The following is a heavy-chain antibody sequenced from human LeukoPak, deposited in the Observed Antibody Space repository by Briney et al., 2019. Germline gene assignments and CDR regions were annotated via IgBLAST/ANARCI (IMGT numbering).Heavy chain of an antibody. CDR1: GFTFSSYG. V-gene: IGHV3-30*03. Sequence: GRSLRLSCAASGFTFSSYGMHWVRQAPGKGLEWVAVISYDGSNKYYADSVKGRITISRDNSKDTLYLQMDSLRAGDTAVYYCATHRGSLTYYSLFDSWRRGAIASVPS. J-gene: IGHJ4*02. D-gene: IGHD3-10*01. CDR2: ISYDGSNK. CDR3: ATHRGSLTYYSLFDS.